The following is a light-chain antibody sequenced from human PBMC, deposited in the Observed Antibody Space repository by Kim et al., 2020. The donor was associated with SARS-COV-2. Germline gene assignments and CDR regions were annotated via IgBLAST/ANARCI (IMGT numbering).Light chain of an antibody. CDR1: QSISSS. J-gene: IGKJ5*01. V-gene: IGKV1-5*01. CDR2: DAS. CDR3: QQYQSYPST. Sequence: DIQMTQSPSTLSASVGDRVTITCRASQSISSSLAWYQPRPGKAPNLLIYDASTLESGVPSRFSGSGSGTEFTLTISSLQPDDFATYHCQQYQSYPSTFGQGTRLEIK.